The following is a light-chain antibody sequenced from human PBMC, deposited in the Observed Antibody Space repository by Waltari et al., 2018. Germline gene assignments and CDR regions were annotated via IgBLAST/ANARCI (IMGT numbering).Light chain of an antibody. V-gene: IGLV1-47*01. CDR1: SSNIGSNY. J-gene: IGLJ2*01. Sequence: QSVLTQPPSASGTPGQRVIISCSGSSSNIGSNYVYWYQQVPGTPPKLLIYKNNQRPSGAPDGFSGSKSGTSASLAISGLRSEDEADYYCAAWDDSLSGHVVFGGGTKLTAL. CDR3: AAWDDSLSGHVV. CDR2: KNN.